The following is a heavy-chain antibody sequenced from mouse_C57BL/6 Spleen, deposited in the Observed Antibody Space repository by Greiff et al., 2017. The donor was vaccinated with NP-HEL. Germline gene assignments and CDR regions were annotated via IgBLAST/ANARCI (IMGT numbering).Heavy chain of an antibody. Sequence: QVQLQQPGAELVRPGSSVKLSCKASGYTFTSYWMHWVKQRPIQGLEWIGNIDPSDSETHYNQKFKDKATLTVDKSSSTAYRQLSSLTSEDSAVYYCARGDYGDFDVWGTGTTVTVSS. CDR3: ARGDYGDFDV. J-gene: IGHJ1*03. V-gene: IGHV1-52*01. CDR2: IDPSDSET. CDR1: GYTFTSYW.